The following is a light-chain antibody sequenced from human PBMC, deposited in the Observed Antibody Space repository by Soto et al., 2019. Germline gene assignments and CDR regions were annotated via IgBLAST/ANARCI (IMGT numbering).Light chain of an antibody. J-gene: IGLJ1*01. CDR1: SSDVGDYNS. V-gene: IGLV2-11*01. Sequence: QSVLTQPRSVSGSPGQSVTVSCIGTSSDVGDYNSVSWYQQHPGKAPKLMIYDVSKRPSGVPDRFSGSKSGNTASLTISGLQAEDEADYYCQSYDSSLTGSKVFGSGTKVTVL. CDR2: DVS. CDR3: QSYDSSLTGSKV.